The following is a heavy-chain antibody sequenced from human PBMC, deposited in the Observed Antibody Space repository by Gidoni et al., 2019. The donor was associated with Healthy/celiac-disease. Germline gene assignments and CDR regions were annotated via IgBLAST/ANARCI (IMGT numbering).Heavy chain of an antibody. Sequence: EVQLVESGGGLVKPGGSLRLSCAASGFTFSSYSMNWVRQAPGKGLEWVSSISSSSSYIYYADSVKGRFTISRDNAKNSLYLQMNSLRAEDTAVYYCARDRGPGIAAYFDYWGQGTLVTVSS. CDR3: ARDRGPGIAAYFDY. J-gene: IGHJ4*02. V-gene: IGHV3-21*01. CDR1: GFTFSSYS. CDR2: ISSSSSYI. D-gene: IGHD6-13*01.